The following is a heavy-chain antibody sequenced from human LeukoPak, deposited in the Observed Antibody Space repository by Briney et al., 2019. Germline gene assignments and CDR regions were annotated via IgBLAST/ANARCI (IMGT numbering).Heavy chain of an antibody. CDR1: GGSISSGSYY. V-gene: IGHV4-61*02. CDR2: IYTSGST. J-gene: IGHJ6*03. Sequence: SETLSLTCTVSGGSISSGSYYWSWIRQPAGKGLEWIGRIYTSGSTNYNPSLKSRVTISVDTSKNQFSLKLSSVTAADTAVYYCARAGPYDSSGYYYQYYYYMDVWGKGTTVTISS. CDR3: ARAGPYDSSGYYYQYYYYMDV. D-gene: IGHD3-22*01.